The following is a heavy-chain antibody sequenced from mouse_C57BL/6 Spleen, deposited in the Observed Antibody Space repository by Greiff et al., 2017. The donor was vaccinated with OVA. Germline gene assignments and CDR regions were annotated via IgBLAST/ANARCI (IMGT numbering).Heavy chain of an antibody. J-gene: IGHJ3*01. CDR3: ASVWDVAY. CDR2: ISSGSSTI. CDR1: GFTFSDYG. D-gene: IGHD4-1*01. Sequence: EVKVVESGGGLVKPGGSLKLSCAASGFTFSDYGMHWVRQAPEKGLEWVAYISSGSSTIYYADTVKGRFTISRDNAKNTLFLQMTSLRSEDTAMYYCASVWDVAYWGQGTLVTVSA. V-gene: IGHV5-17*01.